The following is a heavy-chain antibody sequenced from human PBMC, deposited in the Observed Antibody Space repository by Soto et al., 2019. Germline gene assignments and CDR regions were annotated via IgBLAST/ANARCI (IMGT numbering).Heavy chain of an antibody. CDR3: ATSITYGGVVTALDV. J-gene: IGHJ6*02. CDR1: GHTFSTYG. V-gene: IGHV1-69*01. D-gene: IGHD2-21*02. Sequence: QVQLVQSGAEVKKPESSVRVSCKASGHTFSTYGTSWVRQAPGQGLEWMGGIIPMLGTTNYAQKFQGRVTITADESTSTAYMGLSSLRSEDTAVYYCATSITYGGVVTALDVWGQGTTVTVSS. CDR2: IIPMLGTT.